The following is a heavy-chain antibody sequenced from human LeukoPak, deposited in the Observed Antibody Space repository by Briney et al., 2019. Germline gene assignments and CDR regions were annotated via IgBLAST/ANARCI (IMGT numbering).Heavy chain of an antibody. CDR2: IYYSGST. Sequence: SETLSLTCTVSGGSISSYYWSWIRQPPGKGLEWIGYIYYSGSTNYNPSLKSRVTISVDTSKNQFSLKLSSVTAADTAVYYCARHEDYYDSSGYRNWFDPWGQGTLVTVSS. CDR3: ARHEDYYDSSGYRNWFDP. D-gene: IGHD3-22*01. CDR1: GGSISSYY. J-gene: IGHJ5*02. V-gene: IGHV4-59*08.